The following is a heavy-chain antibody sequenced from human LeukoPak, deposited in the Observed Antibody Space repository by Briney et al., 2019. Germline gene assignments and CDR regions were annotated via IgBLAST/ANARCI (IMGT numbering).Heavy chain of an antibody. D-gene: IGHD3-10*01. J-gene: IGHJ4*02. CDR2: IYPGDSDT. CDR1: GYSFTTYW. V-gene: IGHV5-51*01. Sequence: GESLKISCEGSGYSFTTYWIGWVRQMPGKGLGWMGFIYPGDSDTRYSPSFQGQVTISADKSINTAYLQWSSLKASDTAMYYCARQTMVRGVIKLFDYWGQGTLVTVSS. CDR3: ARQTMVRGVIKLFDY.